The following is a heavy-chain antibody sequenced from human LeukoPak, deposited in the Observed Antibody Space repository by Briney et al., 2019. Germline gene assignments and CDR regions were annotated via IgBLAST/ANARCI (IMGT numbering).Heavy chain of an antibody. CDR2: ISSSSSYI. D-gene: IGHD4-17*01. J-gene: IGHJ4*02. Sequence: KPGGSLRLSCAASGFTFTNYWMHWVRQAPGKGLEWVSSISSSSSYIYYADSVKGRFTISRDNAKNSLYLQMDSLRAEDTAVYYCARDYYGDYYFDFWGQGTLVTVSS. CDR1: GFTFTNYW. V-gene: IGHV3-21*01. CDR3: ARDYYGDYYFDF.